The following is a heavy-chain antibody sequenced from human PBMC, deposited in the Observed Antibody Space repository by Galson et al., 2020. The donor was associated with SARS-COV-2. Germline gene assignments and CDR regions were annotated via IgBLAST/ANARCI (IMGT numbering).Heavy chain of an antibody. D-gene: IGHD6-19*01. CDR1: GYTLTELS. V-gene: IGHV1-24*01. J-gene: IGHJ6*02. CDR3: ATSIAVAGTPDHYYYYGMDV. Sequence: ASVKVSCKVSGYTLTELSMHWVRQAPGKGLEWMGGFDPEDGETIYAQKFQGRVTMTEDTSTDTAYMELSSLRSEDTAVYYCATSIAVAGTPDHYYYYGMDVWGQGTTVTVSS. CDR2: FDPEDGET.